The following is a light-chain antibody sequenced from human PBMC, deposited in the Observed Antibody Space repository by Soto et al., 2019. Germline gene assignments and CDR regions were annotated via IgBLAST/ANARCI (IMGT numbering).Light chain of an antibody. V-gene: IGKV3-15*01. Sequence: EIVMTQSPATLSVSPGERATLSCRASQTIDNKLVWYQQKPGQVPRLLIYDASTRATGIPARFSGSGSGTEFTLTISSLQSEDFAVYYCQQRSNWPSTFGQGTKVDIK. CDR3: QQRSNWPST. CDR1: QTIDNK. CDR2: DAS. J-gene: IGKJ1*01.